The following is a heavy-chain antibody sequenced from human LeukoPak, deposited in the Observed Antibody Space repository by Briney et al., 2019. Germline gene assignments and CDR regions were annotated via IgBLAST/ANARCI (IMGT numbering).Heavy chain of an antibody. D-gene: IGHD3-10*01. V-gene: IGHV3-23*01. Sequence: PGGSLRLSCAASGFTFSSYAMSWVRQAPGKGLEWVSAISGSGGSTYYADSVKGRFTISRDNSKNTLYLQMNSLRAEDTAVYYCAKDIEGYYYGSGNYHFDSWGQGTLVTVSS. CDR3: AKDIEGYYYGSGNYHFDS. CDR2: ISGSGGST. CDR1: GFTFSSYA. J-gene: IGHJ4*02.